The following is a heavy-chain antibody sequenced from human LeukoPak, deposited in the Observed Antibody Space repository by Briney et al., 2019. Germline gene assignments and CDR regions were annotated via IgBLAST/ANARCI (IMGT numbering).Heavy chain of an antibody. J-gene: IGHJ3*01. CDR2: ISGSGGST. CDR1: GFTFSSYA. V-gene: IGHV3-23*01. Sequence: GGSLRLSCAASGFTFSSYAMSWVRQAPGKGLEWVSAISGSGGSTYYADSVKGRFTISRDNSKNTLYLQMNSLRAEDTAVYYCAKVLGYCTIGVCYGSAFDFWGQGTMVTVSS. CDR3: AKVLGYCTIGVCYGSAFDF. D-gene: IGHD2-8*01.